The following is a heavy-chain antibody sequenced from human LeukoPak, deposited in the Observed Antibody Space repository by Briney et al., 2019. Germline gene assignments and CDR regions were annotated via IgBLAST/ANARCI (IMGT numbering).Heavy chain of an antibody. CDR2: INSDGSST. V-gene: IGHV3-74*01. CDR3: ARVKYYYDSSGYYEYYFDY. D-gene: IGHD3-22*01. J-gene: IGHJ4*02. CDR1: GFTFSSYW. Sequence: GSLRLSCAASGFTFSSYWMHWVRQAPGKGLVWVSRINSDGSSTSYADSVKGRFTISRDNAKNTLYLQMNSLRAEDTAVYFCARVKYYYDSSGYYEYYFDYWGQGTLVTVSS.